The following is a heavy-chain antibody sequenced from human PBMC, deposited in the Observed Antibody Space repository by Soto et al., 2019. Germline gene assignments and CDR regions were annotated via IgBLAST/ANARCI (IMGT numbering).Heavy chain of an antibody. J-gene: IGHJ1*01. V-gene: IGHV1-18*01. Sequence: ASVKVSCKASGYTFTCYGISWVRQAPGQGLEWMGWISAYNGNTNYAQKLQGRVTMTTDTSTSTAYMELRSLRSDDTAVYYCARSGNSIVGATPEYFQHWGQGTLVTVSS. D-gene: IGHD1-26*01. CDR3: ARSGNSIVGATPEYFQH. CDR2: ISAYNGNT. CDR1: GYTFTCYG.